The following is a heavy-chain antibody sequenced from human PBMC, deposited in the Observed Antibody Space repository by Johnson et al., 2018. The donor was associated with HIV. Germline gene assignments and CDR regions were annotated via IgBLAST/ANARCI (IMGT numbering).Heavy chain of an antibody. V-gene: IGHV3-30*03. D-gene: IGHD1-26*01. CDR2: ISYDGSNH. CDR1: GFTFSSHG. CDR3: ARDQATGAFDI. J-gene: IGHJ3*02. Sequence: QVQLVESGGGVVQPGRSLRLSCAASGFTFSSHGMHWVRQAPGTGLEWVAVISYDGSNHYYADSVKGRFPISRDNSKNTLYLQMNSLRAEDTAVYYCARDQATGAFDIWGQGTMVTVSS.